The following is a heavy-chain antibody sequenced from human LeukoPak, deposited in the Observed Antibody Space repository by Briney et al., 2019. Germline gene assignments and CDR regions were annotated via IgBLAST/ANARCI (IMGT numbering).Heavy chain of an antibody. CDR3: ARDLGGASYFYDY. D-gene: IGHD3-10*01. CDR2: ISSTSRTI. V-gene: IGHV3-48*03. CDR1: GFTFSDYG. J-gene: IGHJ4*02. Sequence: TGGSLRLSCAASGFTFSDYGMNWVRQAPGRGLEWVSFISSTSRTIYYADSVQGRFTISRDNARNSLYLQMNSLRAEDTAVYYCARDLGGASYFYDYWGQGALVTVSP.